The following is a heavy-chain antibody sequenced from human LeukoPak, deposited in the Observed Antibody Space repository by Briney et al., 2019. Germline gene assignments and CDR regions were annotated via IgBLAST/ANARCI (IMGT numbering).Heavy chain of an antibody. CDR2: ISYDGSSK. CDR3: AKVRVVFNWNYAYYFDY. CDR1: GFIFSSHG. D-gene: IGHD1-7*01. V-gene: IGHV3-30*18. J-gene: IGHJ4*02. Sequence: GGSLRLSCAASGFIFSSHGMNWVRQAPGKGLEWVAIISYDGSSKYYADSVKGRFTISRDNSKNTLYLQMNSLGPEDTAMYYCAKVRVVFNWNYAYYFDYWGQGTLVTVSS.